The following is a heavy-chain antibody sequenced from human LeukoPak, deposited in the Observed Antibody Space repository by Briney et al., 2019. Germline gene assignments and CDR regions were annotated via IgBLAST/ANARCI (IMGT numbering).Heavy chain of an antibody. Sequence: GGSLRPSCAASGFTFSSYSMNWVRQAPGKGLEWVSSISSSTSYIYYADSVKGRFTISRDNAKNSLYLQMNSLRAEDTAVYYCARDGSGYDWGRYYFDYWGQGTLVTVSS. V-gene: IGHV3-21*01. J-gene: IGHJ4*02. CDR1: GFTFSSYS. CDR2: ISSSTSYI. D-gene: IGHD5-12*01. CDR3: ARDGSGYDWGRYYFDY.